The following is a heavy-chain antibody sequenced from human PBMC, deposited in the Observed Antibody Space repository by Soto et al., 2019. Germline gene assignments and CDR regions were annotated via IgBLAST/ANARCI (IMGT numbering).Heavy chain of an antibody. CDR3: ARKYYEVGSAMDF. CDR2: ISSGSSHI. V-gene: IGHV3-21*01. J-gene: IGHJ6*02. Sequence: GGSLRLSCAASGFTFSSYSINWVRQAPGKGLEWVSSISSGSSHIYYADSVKGRFTISRDNAKNSLYLQMNSLRVEDTAVYYCARKYYEVGSAMDFWGQGTTVTGSS. D-gene: IGHD3-3*01. CDR1: GFTFSSYS.